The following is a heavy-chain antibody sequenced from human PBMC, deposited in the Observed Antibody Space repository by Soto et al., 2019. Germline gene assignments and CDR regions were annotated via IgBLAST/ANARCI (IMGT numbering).Heavy chain of an antibody. J-gene: IGHJ3*01. CDR3: ARRVRGVNDAFDV. D-gene: IGHD3-10*01. Sequence: QVQLYQWGAGLLKPSETLSLTCAVYGGSFSDYYWTWIRQPPGKGLEWIGEINHSGSSNYHPSLKLRVTILVDTSKNEFSLKLTSVTAADTAVYFCARRVRGVNDAFDVWGQGTMVTISS. CDR1: GGSFSDYY. CDR2: INHSGSS. V-gene: IGHV4-34*01.